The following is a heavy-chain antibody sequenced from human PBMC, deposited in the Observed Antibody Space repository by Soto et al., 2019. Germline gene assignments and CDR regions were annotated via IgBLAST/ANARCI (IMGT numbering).Heavy chain of an antibody. V-gene: IGHV1-69*01. CDR1: GGTFSRYA. D-gene: IGHD3-22*01. J-gene: IGHJ4*02. Sequence: QVQLVQSGAEVKKPGSSVKVSCKASGGTFSRYAISWVRQAPGQGLEWMGGIIPLFGKANYAQKFQGRVTITADESTNTAYMELRRLGTEDTAVYYCAQDGTLYDSSGYYYLYWGQGTLVTVSS. CDR3: AQDGTLYDSSGYYYLY. CDR2: IIPLFGKA.